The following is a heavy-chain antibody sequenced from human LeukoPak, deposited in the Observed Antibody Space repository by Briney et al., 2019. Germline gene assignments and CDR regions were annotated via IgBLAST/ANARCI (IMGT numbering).Heavy chain of an antibody. J-gene: IGHJ6*03. V-gene: IGHV3-23*01. CDR3: AKRKGGYYGSGSAVGYYMDV. CDR2: ISGSGGST. D-gene: IGHD3-10*01. CDR1: GFTFSSYA. Sequence: GGSLRLSCAASGFTFSSYAMSWVRQAPGKGLEWVSAISGSGGSTYYADSVKGRFTISRDNSKNTLYLQRNSLRAEDTAVYYCAKRKGGYYGSGSAVGYYMDVWGKGTTVTVSS.